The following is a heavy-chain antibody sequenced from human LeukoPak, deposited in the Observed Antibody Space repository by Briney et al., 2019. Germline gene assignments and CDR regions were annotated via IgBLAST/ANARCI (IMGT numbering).Heavy chain of an antibody. D-gene: IGHD2-2*01. J-gene: IGHJ3*02. CDR2: IYHSGST. CDR3: ARHPRYCSSNSCYGPDAFDI. CDR1: GGSITTNTDY. Sequence: SETLSLTCTVSGGSITTNTDYWGWVRQTPGKELEWIGSIYHSGSTYYSPSLKSRVIISVDTSKNQFSLKLTSVTAADTAVYYCARHPRYCSSNSCYGPDAFDIWGQGTMVTVSS. V-gene: IGHV4-39*01.